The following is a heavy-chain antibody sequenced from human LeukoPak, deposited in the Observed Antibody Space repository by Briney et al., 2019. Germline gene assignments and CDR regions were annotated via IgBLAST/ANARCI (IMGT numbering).Heavy chain of an antibody. CDR2: IYHSGTT. J-gene: IGHJ6*03. CDR1: SGSISSRSHY. Sequence: PSETLSLTCSVSSGSISSRSHYWGWIRQSPEKGLEWIGSIYHSGTTYHNPSLKSRVTISVDTSMNQFSLNLSGVTAADTAFYYCASQFSSTWYSLHFYYYMDVWGKGTTVTVSS. CDR3: ASQFSSTWYSLHFYYYMDV. V-gene: IGHV4-39*01. D-gene: IGHD6-13*01.